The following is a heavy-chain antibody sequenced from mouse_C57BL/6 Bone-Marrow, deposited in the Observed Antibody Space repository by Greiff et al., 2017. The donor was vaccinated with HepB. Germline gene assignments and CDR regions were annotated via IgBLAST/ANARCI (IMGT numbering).Heavy chain of an antibody. CDR1: GFTFSDYY. CDR3: AREGKGGYYFDY. Sequence: DVQLVESEGGLVQPGSSMKLSCTASGFTFSDYYMAWVRQVPEKGLEWVANINYDGSSTYYLDSVKSRFIISRDNAKNILYLQMSSLKSEDTATYYCAREGKGGYYFDYWGQGTTLTVSS. CDR2: INYDGSST. J-gene: IGHJ2*01. V-gene: IGHV5-16*01.